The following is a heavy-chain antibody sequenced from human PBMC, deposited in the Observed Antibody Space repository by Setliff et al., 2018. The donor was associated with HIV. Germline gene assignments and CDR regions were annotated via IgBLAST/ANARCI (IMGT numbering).Heavy chain of an antibody. CDR2: IYHGGNA. CDR1: GGSISGSSDY. CDR3: GRTMTYYYLCMDV. V-gene: IGHV4-39*07. Sequence: PSETLSLTCTVSGGSISGSSDYWGWIRQPPGKGLEWIGQIYHGGNARYNPSLKSRLTMSIDKSKNQVSLELSSVTAADTAVYYCGRTMTYYYLCMDVWGNGTTVTVSS. J-gene: IGHJ6*03.